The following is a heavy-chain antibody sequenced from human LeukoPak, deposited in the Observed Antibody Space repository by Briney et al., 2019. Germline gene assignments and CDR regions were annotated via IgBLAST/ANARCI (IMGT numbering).Heavy chain of an antibody. Sequence: ASVKVSCKASGYTFTVYYIHWVRQAPGQGLEWMGWISPNSGDTNYAQKFQGRVTMTRDTSITTAYMELSRLTSEDTAVYYCARMFYFGTDYWGQGTLVTVSS. CDR2: ISPNSGDT. CDR3: ARMFYFGTDY. D-gene: IGHD3-10*01. CDR1: GYTFTVYY. V-gene: IGHV1-2*02. J-gene: IGHJ4*02.